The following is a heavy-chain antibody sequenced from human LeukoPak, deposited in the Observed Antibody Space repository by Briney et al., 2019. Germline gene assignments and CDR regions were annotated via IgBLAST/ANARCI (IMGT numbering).Heavy chain of an antibody. V-gene: IGHV3-21*01. CDR1: GFTFSSYA. D-gene: IGHD6-13*01. CDR2: ISSSSSYI. J-gene: IGHJ4*02. CDR3: ARGHSSSWRPPFDY. Sequence: GSLRLSCAASGFTFSSYAMSWVRQAPGRGVEWVSSISSSSSYIYYADSVKGRFTISRDNAKNSLYLQMNSLRAEDTAVYYCARGHSSSWRPPFDYWGQGTLVTVSS.